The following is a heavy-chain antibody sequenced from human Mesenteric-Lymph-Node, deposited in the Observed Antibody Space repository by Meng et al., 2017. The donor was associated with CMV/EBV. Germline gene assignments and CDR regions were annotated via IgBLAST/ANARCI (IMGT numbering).Heavy chain of an antibody. CDR3: ARHRAVGYCSGSSCYGPFDI. V-gene: IGHV5-51*01. D-gene: IGHD2-2*01. CDR1: PDSFTNYW. Sequence: KVSCKGSPDSFTNYWIGWVRQMPGKGLEWMGIIFPDDTDTRYSPSLEGQITISADTSITTAYLQWSSLKASDTAMYYCARHRAVGYCSGSSCYGPFDIWGPGTMVTVSS. J-gene: IGHJ3*02. CDR2: IFPDDTDT.